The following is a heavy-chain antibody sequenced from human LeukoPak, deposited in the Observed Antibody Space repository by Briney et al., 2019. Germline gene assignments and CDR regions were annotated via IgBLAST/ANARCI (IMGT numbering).Heavy chain of an antibody. D-gene: IGHD6-19*01. V-gene: IGHV1-46*01. CDR1: GYTFTGYY. Sequence: ASVKVSCKASGYTFTGYYMHWVRQAPGQGLEWMGILNPSGGSTSYAQKFQGRVTMTRDTSTSTVYMELNSLRSEDTAIYYCAREHSSGCPGYWGQGTLVTVSS. CDR3: AREHSSGCPGY. CDR2: LNPSGGST. J-gene: IGHJ4*02.